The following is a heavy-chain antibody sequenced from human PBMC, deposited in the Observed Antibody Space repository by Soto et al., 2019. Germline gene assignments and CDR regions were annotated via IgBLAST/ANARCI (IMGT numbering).Heavy chain of an antibody. CDR1: GFAFSTYA. Sequence: GGSLRLGCAAAGFAFSTYAMTWVRQAPGKGREWVSVISGSGGSSYYAASVKGRFTISRDNSKNHLFLQMNGLRAEDKAVYYCAKVTKSAAAGRYEYYKYGMDVWGQGTTVTVSS. D-gene: IGHD6-13*01. CDR2: ISGSGGSS. J-gene: IGHJ6*02. V-gene: IGHV3-23*01. CDR3: AKVTKSAAAGRYEYYKYGMDV.